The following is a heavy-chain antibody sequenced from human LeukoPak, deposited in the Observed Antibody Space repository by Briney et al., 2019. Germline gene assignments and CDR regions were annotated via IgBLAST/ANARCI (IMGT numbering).Heavy chain of an antibody. CDR2: VSNGGDRT. V-gene: IGHV3-23*01. CDR3: AKDAPRSSGWFFLDY. CDR1: GFSFSSFD. Sequence: PGGSLRLSCAASGFSFSSFDMVWVRQAPGKGLEWVAGVSNGGDRTYHADPVKGRFTISRDNSKSALFLQMNSLRAEDMAVYYCAKDAPRSSGWFFLDYWGQGTLVTVSS. J-gene: IGHJ4*02. D-gene: IGHD6-19*01.